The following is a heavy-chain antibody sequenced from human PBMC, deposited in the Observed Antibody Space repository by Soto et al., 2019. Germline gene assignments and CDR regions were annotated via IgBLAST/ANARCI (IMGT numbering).Heavy chain of an antibody. J-gene: IGHJ6*02. CDR3: AHSGDGAYYYSAMDV. CDR2: IYWNDDK. V-gene: IGHV2-5*01. D-gene: IGHD2-21*01. Sequence: QITLEESGPTLVKPTQTLTLTCTFSGFSLTTGGVGVGWIRQPPGKALEWLALIYWNDDKRYTPSLKSRLTITKETSKNPVVLTRTNMDPVDTATYYCAHSGDGAYYYSAMDVWGQGTTVTVSS. CDR1: GFSLTTGGVG.